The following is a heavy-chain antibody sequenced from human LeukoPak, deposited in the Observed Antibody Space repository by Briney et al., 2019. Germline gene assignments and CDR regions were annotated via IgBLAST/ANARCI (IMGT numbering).Heavy chain of an antibody. Sequence: GESLKLSCGGPGYSFTSYWIGWVRQMPGKGLEWMGMIYPGDSDTRYSPSFQGQVTISADKSISTAYLQWSSLKASDTAMYYCVRPIETNYYSGMGYWGQGTLVTVSS. CDR1: GYSFTSYW. V-gene: IGHV5-51*01. CDR2: IYPGDSDT. D-gene: IGHD3-22*01. J-gene: IGHJ4*02. CDR3: VRPIETNYYSGMGY.